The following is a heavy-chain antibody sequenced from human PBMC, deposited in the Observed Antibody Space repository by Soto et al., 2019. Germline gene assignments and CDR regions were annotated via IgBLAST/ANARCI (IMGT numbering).Heavy chain of an antibody. CDR1: AISFNTYG. J-gene: IGHJ5*02. V-gene: IGHV3-23*01. CDR3: ARHRSPPGWLDP. Sequence: PGGSLRLSGAAAAISFNTYGVTWVRQAPGKGLELVSTVTVTGGSTYYADSVTGRLTISRDRSNHTVSLLLNSLRVEDTAIYYCARHRSPPGWLDPSAQATLVTVSS. D-gene: IGHD3-10*01. CDR2: VTVTGGST.